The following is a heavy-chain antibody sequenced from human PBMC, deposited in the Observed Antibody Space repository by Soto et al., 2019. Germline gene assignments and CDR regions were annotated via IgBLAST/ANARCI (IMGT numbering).Heavy chain of an antibody. Sequence: ASVKVSSRASGYTFTSCDTTWVRQATGQGLEWMGWMNPNSGNTGYAQKFQGRVTMTRNTSISTAYMELSSLRSEDTAVYYCAARARERYDPWGQGTLVTVSS. CDR2: MNPNSGNT. J-gene: IGHJ5*02. CDR1: GYTFTSCD. V-gene: IGHV1-8*01. CDR3: AARARERYDP.